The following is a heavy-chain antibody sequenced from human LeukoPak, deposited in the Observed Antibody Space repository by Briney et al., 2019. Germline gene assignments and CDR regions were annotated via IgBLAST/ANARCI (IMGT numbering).Heavy chain of an antibody. CDR3: ARGKQWLTPLDY. V-gene: IGHV1-8*01. CDR2: MNPKSGNT. Sequence: ASVKVSCKASGYTFNTYDINWVRQATGQGLEWMGWMNPKSGNTGYAQRFKGRITMTRNSSISTAYMELNSLRSEDTAVYYCARGKQWLTPLDYWGQGTLVTVPS. J-gene: IGHJ4*02. CDR1: GYTFNTYD. D-gene: IGHD6-19*01.